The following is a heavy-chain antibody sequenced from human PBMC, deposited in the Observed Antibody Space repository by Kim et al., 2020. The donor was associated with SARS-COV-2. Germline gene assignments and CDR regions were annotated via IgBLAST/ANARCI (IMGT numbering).Heavy chain of an antibody. J-gene: IGHJ4*02. Sequence: LQARFTISIDNSKNTLYLHMNSLRAEDTAVYYCAKGNLGYCSGGSCYPFDYWGRGTLVTVSS. V-gene: IGHV3-23*01. CDR3: AKGNLGYCSGGSCYPFDY. D-gene: IGHD2-15*01.